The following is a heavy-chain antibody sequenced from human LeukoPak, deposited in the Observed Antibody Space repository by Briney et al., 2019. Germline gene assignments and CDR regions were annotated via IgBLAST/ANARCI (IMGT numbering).Heavy chain of an antibody. J-gene: IGHJ4*02. CDR1: GFVFDDYA. Sequence: PGGSLRLSCAASGFVFDDYAMNWVRQVPGRGLEWVSGVSWDSRIVTYADSLEGRFTISRDNAKNSLYLQMNSLRDEDTALYYCAKAVFRGVGYSAAFDSWGPGAQVTVSS. CDR3: AKAVFRGVGYSAAFDS. V-gene: IGHV3-9*01. D-gene: IGHD1-26*01. CDR2: VSWDSRIV.